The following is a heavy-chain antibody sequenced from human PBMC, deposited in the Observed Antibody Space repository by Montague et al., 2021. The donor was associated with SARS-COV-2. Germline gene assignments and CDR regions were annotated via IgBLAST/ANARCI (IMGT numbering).Heavy chain of an antibody. CDR2: IDWDDDT. J-gene: IGHJ4*02. Sequence: PALVKPTQTLTLTCTFPGFSLSTSGMCMSWIRQPPGKALEWLALIDWDDDTYYSTSLKTRLTISKDTSKNQVVLTMTDMAPVDPATYYCARICLQAGLAVAANFHYWGQGTLVTVSS. CDR1: GFSLSTSGMC. D-gene: IGHD6-19*01. V-gene: IGHV2-70*01. CDR3: ARICLQAGLAVAANFHY.